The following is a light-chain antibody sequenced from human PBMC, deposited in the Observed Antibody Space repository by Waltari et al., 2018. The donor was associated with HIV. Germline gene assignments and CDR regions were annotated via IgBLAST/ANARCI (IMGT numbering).Light chain of an antibody. CDR3: SSYAGSNVV. CDR2: EVS. V-gene: IGLV2-8*01. CDR1: SSDVGRYNY. J-gene: IGLJ2*01. Sequence: PLSASGSPGQSVTISCTGTSSDVGRYNYVSWYQQHPGKAPKLMIYEVSKRPSGVPDRFSGSKSGNTASLTVSGLQAEDEADYYCSSYAGSNVVFGGGTKLTVL.